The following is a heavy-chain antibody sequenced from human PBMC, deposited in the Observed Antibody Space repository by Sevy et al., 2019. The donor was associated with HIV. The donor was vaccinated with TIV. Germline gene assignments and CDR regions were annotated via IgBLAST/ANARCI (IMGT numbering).Heavy chain of an antibody. J-gene: IGHJ4*02. CDR3: AKDMGRTGTFRSVGRYYFDY. CDR1: GFTFSSYG. Sequence: GGSLRLSCAASGFTFSSYGMHWVRQAPGKGLEWVAFIRYDGSNKYYADSVKGRFTISRDNSKNTLYLQMNSLRAEDTAVYYCAKDMGRTGTFRSVGRYYFDYWGPGTLVTVSS. CDR2: IRYDGSNK. D-gene: IGHD1-7*01. V-gene: IGHV3-30*02.